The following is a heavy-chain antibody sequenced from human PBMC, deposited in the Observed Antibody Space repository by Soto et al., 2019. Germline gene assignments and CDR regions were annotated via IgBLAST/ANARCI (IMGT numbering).Heavy chain of an antibody. Sequence: GASVKVSCKVSGYTLTELSMHWVRQAPGKGLEWMGGFDPEDGETIYAQKFQGRVTMTEDTSTDTAYMELSSLRSEDTAVYYCATGTVLVPAAPLPYYYYGMDVWGQGTTVTVSS. V-gene: IGHV1-24*01. D-gene: IGHD2-2*01. CDR3: ATGTVLVPAAPLPYYYYGMDV. CDR1: GYTLTELS. CDR2: FDPEDGET. J-gene: IGHJ6*02.